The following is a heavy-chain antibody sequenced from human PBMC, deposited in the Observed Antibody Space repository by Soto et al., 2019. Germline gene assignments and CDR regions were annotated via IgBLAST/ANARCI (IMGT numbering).Heavy chain of an antibody. J-gene: IGHJ4*02. V-gene: IGHV4-59*01. CDR3: ARVVLKYDFWSGYYYPYSYYFDY. D-gene: IGHD3-3*01. CDR1: GGSISSYY. Sequence: PSEALSLTCIVSGGSISSYYWSWIRQPPGKGLEWIGYIYYSGSTNYNPSLKSRVTISVDTSKNQFSLKLSSVTAADTAVYYCARVVLKYDFWSGYYYPYSYYFDYWAQGPLVTVSS. CDR2: IYYSGST.